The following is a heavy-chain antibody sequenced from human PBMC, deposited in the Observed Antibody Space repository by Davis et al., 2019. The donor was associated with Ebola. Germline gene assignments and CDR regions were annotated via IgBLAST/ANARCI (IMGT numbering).Heavy chain of an antibody. V-gene: IGHV4-59*01. CDR3: AGMLDYGDSGLDY. CDR2: IYSSGIT. Sequence: SETLSLTCSVSGVSIKNNYFSWIRQSPGKGLEWIGYIYSSGITNYNPSLKSRVTISIDTSESQLSLKLSSVTAADTAVYYCAGMLDYGDSGLDYWGQGTLVTVSS. D-gene: IGHD4-17*01. J-gene: IGHJ4*02. CDR1: GVSIKNNY.